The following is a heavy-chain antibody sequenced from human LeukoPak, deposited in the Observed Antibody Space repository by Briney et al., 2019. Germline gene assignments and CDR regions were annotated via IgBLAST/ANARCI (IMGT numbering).Heavy chain of an antibody. J-gene: IGHJ4*02. D-gene: IGHD2-15*01. V-gene: IGHV1-18*01. CDR1: GYTFTSYG. CDR2: ISAYNGNT. Sequence: ASVKVSCKASGYTFTSYGISWVRQAPGQGLEWMGWISAYNGNTNYAQKLQGRVTMTTDTSTSTAYMELRSLRSDDTAVYYCARAALYCSVGTCYSGKFDYWGQGTLVTVSS. CDR3: ARAALYCSVGTCYSGKFDY.